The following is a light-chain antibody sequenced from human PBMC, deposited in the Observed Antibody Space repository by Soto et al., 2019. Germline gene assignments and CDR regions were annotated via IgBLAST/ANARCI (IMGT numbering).Light chain of an antibody. CDR1: QSISSW. V-gene: IGKV1-5*01. CDR3: QQYGRSPTWT. Sequence: IHMTQSPSTLSASLGYGDIITFGSSQSISSWLAWYQQKPGKAPKLLIYDASTLKSGVPSRFSGSGSGTDFSLTISRLEPEDFAMYYCQQYGRSPTWTFGQGTKVDTK. CDR2: DAS. J-gene: IGKJ1*01.